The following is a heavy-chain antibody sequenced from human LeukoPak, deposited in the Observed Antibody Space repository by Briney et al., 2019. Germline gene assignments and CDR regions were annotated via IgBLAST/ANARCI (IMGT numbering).Heavy chain of an antibody. Sequence: PGWSLRLSCAVSGFTYDDYGMSWVRQAPGKGLEWVSGINWNGGNTGYADSVKGRFTISRDNAKNSLYLQMNSLRAEDTALYYCARIRRGSSSWYYFDSWGQGTLVTVSS. V-gene: IGHV3-20*04. CDR1: GFTYDDYG. D-gene: IGHD6-13*01. CDR2: INWNGGNT. J-gene: IGHJ4*02. CDR3: ARIRRGSSSWYYFDS.